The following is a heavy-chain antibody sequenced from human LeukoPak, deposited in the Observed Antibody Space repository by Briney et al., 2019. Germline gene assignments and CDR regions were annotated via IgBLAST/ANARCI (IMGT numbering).Heavy chain of an antibody. Sequence: ASVKVSCKASGYTFTSYGISWVRQAPGQGLEWMGWISAYNGNTNYAQKLQGRVTMTTDTSTSTGYMELSSLRSDDTAVYYCARDRSQGYFDGLLPNTNALDIWAKGKMVPVSS. CDR3: ARDRSQGYFDGLLPNTNALDI. D-gene: IGHD3-9*01. V-gene: IGHV1-18*01. CDR1: GYTFTSYG. J-gene: IGHJ3*02. CDR2: ISAYNGNT.